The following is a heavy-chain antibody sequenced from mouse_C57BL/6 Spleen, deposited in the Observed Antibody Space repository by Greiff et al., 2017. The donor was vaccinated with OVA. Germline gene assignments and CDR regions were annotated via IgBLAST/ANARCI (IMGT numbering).Heavy chain of an antibody. J-gene: IGHJ2*01. CDR2: INYDGSST. CDR1: GFTFSDYY. CDR3: ARDRGGYLDY. Sequence: EVKLVESEGGLVQPGSSMKLSCTASGFTFSDYYMAWVRQVPEKGLEWVANINYDGSSTYYLDSLKSRFIISRANAKNILYLQMSSLKSEDTATYYCARDRGGYLDYWGQGTTLTVSS. V-gene: IGHV5-16*01. D-gene: IGHD3-1*01.